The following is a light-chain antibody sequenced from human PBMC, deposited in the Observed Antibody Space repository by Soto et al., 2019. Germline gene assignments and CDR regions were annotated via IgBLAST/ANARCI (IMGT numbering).Light chain of an antibody. CDR3: RQSYSTPRT. J-gene: IGKJ1*01. CDR2: AAS. CDR1: QSISSY. V-gene: IGKV1-39*01. Sequence: DIQLTQSPSSLSASVGDRVAITCLVSQSISSYLNWYQQKPGKAPKLLIYAASSLQSGVPSRFSGSGSGTDFTLTISSLQPEDFATYYCRQSYSTPRTFGQGTKVDI.